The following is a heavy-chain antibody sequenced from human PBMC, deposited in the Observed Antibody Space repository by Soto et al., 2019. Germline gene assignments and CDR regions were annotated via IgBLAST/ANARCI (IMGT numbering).Heavy chain of an antibody. V-gene: IGHV4-59*01. D-gene: IGHD5-18*01. CDR1: GGSISSYY. CDR2: IYYSGST. CDR3: ARDWYSYSVDTAMVNYYYYYGMDV. J-gene: IGHJ6*01. Sequence: PSETLSLTCTVSGGSISSYYWSWIRQPPGKGLEWIGYIYYSGSTNYNPSLKSRVTISVDTSKNQFSLKLSSVTAADTAVYYCARDWYSYSVDTAMVNYYYYYGMDVWGQGTTVTVSS.